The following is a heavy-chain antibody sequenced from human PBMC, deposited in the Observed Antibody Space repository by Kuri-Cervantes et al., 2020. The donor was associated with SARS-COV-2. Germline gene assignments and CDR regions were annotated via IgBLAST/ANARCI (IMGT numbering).Heavy chain of an antibody. CDR1: GFTFSSYD. CDR3: AREQQLVPLDY. CDR2: IGTAGDT. Sequence: GGSLRLSCAASGFTFSSYDMHWVRQATGKGLEWVSAIGTAGDTYYPGSVKGRFTISRENAKNSLYLQMNSLRAEDTAVYYCAREQQLVPLDYWGRGTLVTVSS. J-gene: IGHJ4*02. D-gene: IGHD6-13*01. V-gene: IGHV3-13*01.